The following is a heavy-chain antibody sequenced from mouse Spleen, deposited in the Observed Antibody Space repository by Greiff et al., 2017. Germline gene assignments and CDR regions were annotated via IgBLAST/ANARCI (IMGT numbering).Heavy chain of an antibody. CDR1: GYSITSGYY. CDR2: ISYDGSN. CDR3: ARGWPFDY. V-gene: IGHV3-6*01. Sequence: EVQLQESGPGLVKPSQSLSLTCSVTGYSITSGYYWNWIRQFPGNKLEWMGYISYDGSNNYNPSLKNRISITRDTSKNQFFLKLNSVTTEDTATYYCARGWPFDYWGQGTTLTVSS. J-gene: IGHJ2*01.